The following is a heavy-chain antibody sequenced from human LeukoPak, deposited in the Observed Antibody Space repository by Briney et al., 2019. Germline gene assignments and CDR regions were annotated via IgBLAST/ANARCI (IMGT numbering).Heavy chain of an antibody. J-gene: IGHJ4*02. V-gene: IGHV1-8*02. D-gene: IGHD5-24*01. CDR2: MNPNSGNT. Sequence: ASVKVSCKASGYTFTSHDINWVRQATGQGLEWMGWMNPNSGNTGYAQKFQGRVTMTRDMSTSTVYMELSSLRSEDTAVYYCARSGEMATIGWYYFDYWGQGTLVTVSS. CDR3: ARSGEMATIGWYYFDY. CDR1: GYTFTSHD.